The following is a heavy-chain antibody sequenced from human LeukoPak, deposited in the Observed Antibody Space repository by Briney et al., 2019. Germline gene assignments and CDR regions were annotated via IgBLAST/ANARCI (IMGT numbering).Heavy chain of an antibody. J-gene: IGHJ5*02. CDR1: GFTFSSYW. Sequence: QTVGCLRLSCAASGFTFSSYWMSWVRQAPGKGLEWVANILQDGSEKYYVDSVEGRFTISRDNAKNSLYLQMNSLRAEDTAVYYCARDGLPYYDFWSGYSHWFDPWGQGTLVTVSS. D-gene: IGHD3-3*01. CDR2: ILQDGSEK. CDR3: ARDGLPYYDFWSGYSHWFDP. V-gene: IGHV3-7*05.